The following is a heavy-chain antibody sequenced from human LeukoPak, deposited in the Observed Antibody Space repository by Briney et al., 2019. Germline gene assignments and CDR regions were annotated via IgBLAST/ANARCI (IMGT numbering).Heavy chain of an antibody. CDR1: GGSISSYY. CDR3: ARRGSRHYDILTGFDY. CDR2: IYYSGST. J-gene: IGHJ4*02. V-gene: IGHV4-59*08. Sequence: SETLSLTCTVSGGSISSYYWSWIRQPPGKGLEWIGYIYYSGSTNYNPSLKSRVTISVDTSKNQFSLKLSSVTAADTAVYYCARRGSRHYDILTGFDYWGQGTLVTVSS. D-gene: IGHD3-9*01.